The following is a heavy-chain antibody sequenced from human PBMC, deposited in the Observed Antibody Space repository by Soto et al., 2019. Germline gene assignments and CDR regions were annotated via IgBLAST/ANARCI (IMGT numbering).Heavy chain of an antibody. V-gene: IGHV2-5*02. D-gene: IGHD3-16*02. CDR3: AHTFVRGKAIDV. Sequence: QITLKESGPTLVKPTQTLTLTCSFSGFSLSTSGVGVGWIRQPPGKALEWLAVIYWDDETRYSPSLKNRLTITKDSSKTQVVLTVASIAPVDTGTYYCAHTFVRGKAIDVPGQGTKVTGSS. CDR2: IYWDDET. CDR1: GFSLSTSGVG. J-gene: IGHJ6*02.